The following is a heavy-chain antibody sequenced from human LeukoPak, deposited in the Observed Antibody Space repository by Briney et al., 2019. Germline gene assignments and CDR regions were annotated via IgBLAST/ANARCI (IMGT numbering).Heavy chain of an antibody. J-gene: IGHJ3*02. Sequence: PGGSLRLSCEASGFTFANAWMIWVRQAPGKGPEWVGRIKSKRDGGAIDYAAPVKGRFTISRDDSQNTVFLLMNSLKTGDTGVYYCARDGPQFYDYKDAFDIWGQGTMVTVSS. CDR2: IKSKRDGGAI. D-gene: IGHD3-16*01. CDR3: ARDGPQFYDYKDAFDI. V-gene: IGHV3-15*01. CDR1: GFTFANAW.